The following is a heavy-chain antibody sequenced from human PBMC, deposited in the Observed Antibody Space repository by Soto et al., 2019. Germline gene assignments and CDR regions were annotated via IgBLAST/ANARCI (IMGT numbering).Heavy chain of an antibody. J-gene: IGHJ4*02. V-gene: IGHV3-74*01. Sequence: EVQLMESGGGLVQPGGSLRLSCAASGFTLSGHWLHWVRQAPGKGLVWVSRISSDGSSTSDADSVKGRFTISRDNAANTLFLQLNSLRTEDTAVYYCASPATFSMVAADFWGQGTPVTVSS. D-gene: IGHD2-15*01. CDR1: GFTLSGHW. CDR2: ISSDGSST. CDR3: ASPATFSMVAADF.